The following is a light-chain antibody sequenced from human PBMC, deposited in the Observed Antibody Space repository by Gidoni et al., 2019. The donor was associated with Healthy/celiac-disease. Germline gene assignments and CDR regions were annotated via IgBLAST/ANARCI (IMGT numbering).Light chain of an antibody. Sequence: EIVLTQSPATLAVSPGERATISCRASQSVSSNLAWYQQKPGQAPRLLIYGASTRATGIPARFSGSGSGTEFTLTISSLQSEDFAVYYCQQYKGAWTFGQGTKVEIK. J-gene: IGKJ1*01. V-gene: IGKV3-15*01. CDR1: QSVSSN. CDR2: GAS. CDR3: QQYKGAWT.